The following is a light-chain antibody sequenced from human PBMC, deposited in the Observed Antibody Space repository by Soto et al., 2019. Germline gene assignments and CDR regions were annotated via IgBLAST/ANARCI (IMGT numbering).Light chain of an antibody. CDR1: QSISSSY. CDR2: GVS. Sequence: EIVLTQSPGTLSLSPGERVTLSCRASQSISSSYLAWYQQKPGQAPRLVIYGVSSRATGIPDRFSGSGSGTDFTLTISRLEPEDFATYYCHQYGSIPRTFGQGTKVEFK. CDR3: HQYGSIPRT. J-gene: IGKJ1*01. V-gene: IGKV3-20*01.